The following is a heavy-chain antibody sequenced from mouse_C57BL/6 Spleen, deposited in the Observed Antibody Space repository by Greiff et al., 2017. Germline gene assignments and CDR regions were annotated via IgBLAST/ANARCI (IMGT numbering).Heavy chain of an antibody. V-gene: IGHV1-64*01. CDR1: GYTFTSYW. Sequence: QVQLQQPGAELVKPGASVKLSCKASGYTFTSYWMHWVKQRPGQGLAWIGMIHPNSGSTNYNEKFKSKATLTVDKSSSTSYLQLSSLTSEDSAVYYCASYYSNYVRYAMDYWGQGTSVTVSS. CDR2: IHPNSGST. D-gene: IGHD2-5*01. J-gene: IGHJ4*01. CDR3: ASYYSNYVRYAMDY.